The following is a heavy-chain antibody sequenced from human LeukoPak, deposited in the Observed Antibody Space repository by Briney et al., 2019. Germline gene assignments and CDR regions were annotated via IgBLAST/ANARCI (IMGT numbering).Heavy chain of an antibody. J-gene: IGHJ3*02. CDR3: ARPSPYSGSYEDAFDI. V-gene: IGHV5-51*01. Sequence: GESLKISCKGSGSSFTSYWIGWVRQMPGKGLEWMGIIYPGDSDTRYSPSFQGQVTISADKSISTAYLQWSSLKASDTAMYYCARPSPYSGSYEDAFDIWGQGTMVTVSS. D-gene: IGHD1-26*01. CDR1: GSSFTSYW. CDR2: IYPGDSDT.